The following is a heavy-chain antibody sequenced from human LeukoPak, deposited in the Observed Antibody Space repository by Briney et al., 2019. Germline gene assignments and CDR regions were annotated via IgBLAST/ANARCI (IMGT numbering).Heavy chain of an antibody. J-gene: IGHJ4*02. D-gene: IGHD2-2*01. CDR1: GFTFSSYS. CDR2: ISSSSSYI. Sequence: PGGSLRLSCAASGFTFSSYSMNWVRQAPGKGLEWVSSISSSSSYIYYADSVKGRFTISRDNAKNSLYLQMNSLRAEDTAVYYCARYCSSTSCQEAFDYWGQGTLVTVSS. CDR3: ARYCSSTSCQEAFDY. V-gene: IGHV3-21*01.